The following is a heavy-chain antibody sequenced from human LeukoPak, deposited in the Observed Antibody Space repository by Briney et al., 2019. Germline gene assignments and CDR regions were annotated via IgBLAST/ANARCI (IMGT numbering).Heavy chain of an antibody. Sequence: PETLSLTCCVSGVSISSRYWSWMREHAEGGLEWIGRIYTRGSTNSNPSLNSRVTISVDKSKNHLSLNLSSVTAADTAFYYCARDWRYCSVGSCSYSFDYWGQGALVTVSS. CDR3: ARDWRYCSVGSCSYSFDY. V-gene: IGHV4-4*07. CDR1: GVSISSRY. J-gene: IGHJ4*02. CDR2: IYTRGST. D-gene: IGHD2-15*01.